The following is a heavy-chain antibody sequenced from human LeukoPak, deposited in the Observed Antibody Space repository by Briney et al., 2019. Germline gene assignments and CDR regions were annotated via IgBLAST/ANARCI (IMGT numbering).Heavy chain of an antibody. J-gene: IGHJ4*02. CDR1: GGSFSGYY. CDR3: ARGGAYYYGSGSYRAFYSFDY. V-gene: IGHV4-34*01. D-gene: IGHD3-10*01. Sequence: SETLSLTCAVYGGSFSGYYWSWIRQPPGKGLEWIGEINHSGSTNYNPSLKSRATISVDTSKNQFSLKLSSVTAADTAVYYCARGGAYYYGSGSYRAFYSFDYWGQGTLVTVSS. CDR2: INHSGST.